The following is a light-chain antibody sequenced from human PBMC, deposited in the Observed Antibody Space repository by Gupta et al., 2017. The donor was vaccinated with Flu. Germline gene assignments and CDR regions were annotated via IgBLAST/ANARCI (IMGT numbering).Light chain of an antibody. J-gene: IGLJ3*02. CDR3: QAFHGSSWV. Sequence: TLTVSGPRTSVNSADNHVQLYHQRPGSAPTALIFDNNRRPSGVPDRFSGSIDTSSTSAALTISGLKTDDEADYFCQAFHGSSWVFGGGTKLTVL. V-gene: IGLV6-57*03. CDR1: SVNSADNH. CDR2: DNN.